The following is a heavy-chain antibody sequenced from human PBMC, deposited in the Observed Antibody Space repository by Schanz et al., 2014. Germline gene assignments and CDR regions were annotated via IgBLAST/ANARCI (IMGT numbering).Heavy chain of an antibody. CDR3: AREDYDFWS. J-gene: IGHJ4*02. D-gene: IGHD3-3*01. CDR1: GFAFTSNA. Sequence: EAQLLESGGGLVQPGGSLRLSCEASGFAFTSNAMTWVRQAPGKGLEWVSTISGSGAHTYHADSVRGRFTISRDNSKNMVYLQMNSLRAEDTAVYYCAREDYDFWSWGQGTLVTVSS. CDR2: ISGSGAHT. V-gene: IGHV3-23*01.